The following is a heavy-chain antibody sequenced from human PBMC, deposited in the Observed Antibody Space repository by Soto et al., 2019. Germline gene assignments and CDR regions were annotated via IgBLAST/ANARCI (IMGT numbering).Heavy chain of an antibody. V-gene: IGHV4-34*12. CDR2: IFYTGTT. J-gene: IGHJ5*02. CDR3: ARLVVVAPVANA. Sequence: PSETLSLTCAVYGGSFSGYYWGWIRQPPGKGLEWVGGIFYTGTTYYSPSLKDRVTISVDTSKNSFSLNLTSVTAADTAVYFCARLVVVAPVANAWGQGTLVTVPQ. CDR1: GGSFSGYY. D-gene: IGHD2-2*01.